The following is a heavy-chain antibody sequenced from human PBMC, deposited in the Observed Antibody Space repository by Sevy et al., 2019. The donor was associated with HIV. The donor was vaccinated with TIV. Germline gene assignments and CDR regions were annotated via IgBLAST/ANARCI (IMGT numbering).Heavy chain of an antibody. CDR2: TYYRSKWYN. V-gene: IGHV6-1*01. CDR1: GDSVSSNSAA. J-gene: IGHJ5*02. CDR3: ARGGNVEAGAPQNNWFDP. D-gene: IGHD6-13*01. Sequence: KQSQTLSLTCAISGDSVSSNSAAWNWIRQSPSRGLEWLGRTYYRSKWYNDYAVSVKSRITINPDTSKNQFSLQLNSVTPDETAVYYCARGGNVEAGAPQNNWFDPWGQGTLVPVSP.